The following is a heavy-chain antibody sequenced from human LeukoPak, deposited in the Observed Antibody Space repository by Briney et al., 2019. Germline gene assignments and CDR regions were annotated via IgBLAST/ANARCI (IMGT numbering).Heavy chain of an antibody. J-gene: IGHJ5*02. Sequence: QSGGSLRLSCAASGFTFNSYAMSWVRQAPGKGLEWVSAVSASGGTTYYADSVKGRFTISRDNSENTVYLQMNSLRVEDTALYYCAKEPREYCGGNACPNWLDAWGQGTLVTVSS. V-gene: IGHV3-23*01. CDR1: GFTFNSYA. CDR2: VSASGGTT. CDR3: AKEPREYCGGNACPNWLDA. D-gene: IGHD2-21*01.